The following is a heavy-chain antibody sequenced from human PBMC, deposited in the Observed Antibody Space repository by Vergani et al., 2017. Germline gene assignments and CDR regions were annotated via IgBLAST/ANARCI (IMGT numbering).Heavy chain of an antibody. CDR1: GFTFDTYT. V-gene: IGHV3-21*02. CDR2: ISSGCGAI. J-gene: IGHJ1*01. Sequence: EVQFMESGGGLVKPGGSRRLSCAGAGFTFDTYTMAYVRQAPGKGLEWVATISSGCGAIFYADSVKGRFTISRDKSKKTLFLQMNSLTEEDTSVYYCTTACGLYYLHFEYFHDWGRGTLVSVSS. D-gene: IGHD3-10*01. CDR3: TTACGLYYLHFEYFHD.